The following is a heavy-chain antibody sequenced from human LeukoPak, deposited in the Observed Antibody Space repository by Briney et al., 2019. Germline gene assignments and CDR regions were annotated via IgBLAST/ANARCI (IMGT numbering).Heavy chain of an antibody. CDR2: IWYDGTNK. Sequence: GGSLRLSCAASGFTFSSYGMHWVRQAPGKGLEWVAVIWYDGTNKYYADSVKGRFTISRDNSKDTLHLQMNSLRAEDTAMYYCAKDLGLLRYFDWLLDYWGQGTLVTVSS. CDR3: AKDLGLLRYFDWLLDY. D-gene: IGHD3-9*01. CDR1: GFTFSSYG. J-gene: IGHJ4*02. V-gene: IGHV3-33*06.